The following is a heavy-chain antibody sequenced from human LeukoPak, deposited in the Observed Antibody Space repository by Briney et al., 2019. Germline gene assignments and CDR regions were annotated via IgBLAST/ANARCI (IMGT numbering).Heavy chain of an antibody. CDR1: GGTFSSYA. J-gene: IGHJ4*02. CDR3: AREGDSSSWYLN. D-gene: IGHD6-13*01. CDR2: IIPIFGTA. Sequence: SVKVSCKASGGTFSSYAISWVRQAPGQGLEWMGGIIPIFGTANYAQKFQGRVTITADESPSTAYMELSSLRSEDTAVYYCAREGDSSSWYLNWGQGTLVTVSS. V-gene: IGHV1-69*13.